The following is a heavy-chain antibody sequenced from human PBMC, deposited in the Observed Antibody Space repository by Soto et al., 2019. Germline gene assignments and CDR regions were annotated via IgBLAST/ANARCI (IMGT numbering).Heavy chain of an antibody. Sequence: DVQLVESGGGLIQPGGSLRLSCEASGLTVTGKKYVAWVRQAPGKGLEWVSGVYDTDGIYYADSVKGRFTSSRDNSKTIVYLEMNSLTPDDTAVYYCETWRLREHAYDIWGLGTTVTVSS. CDR3: ETWRLREHAYDI. CDR1: GLTVTGKKY. V-gene: IGHV3-53*01. D-gene: IGHD4-17*01. J-gene: IGHJ3*02. CDR2: VYDTDGI.